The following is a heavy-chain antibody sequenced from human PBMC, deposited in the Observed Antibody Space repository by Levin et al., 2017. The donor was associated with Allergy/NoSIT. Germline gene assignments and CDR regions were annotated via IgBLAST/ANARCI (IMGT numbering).Heavy chain of an antibody. V-gene: IGHV3-23*01. Sequence: PGGSLRLSCAASGFTFSSYAMSWVRQAPGKGLEWVSAISGSGGSTYYADSVKGRFTISRDNSKNTLYLQMNSLRAEDTAVYYCAKDRQQQLDFLPLEYNWFDPWGQGTLVTVSS. CDR3: AKDRQQQLDFLPLEYNWFDP. CDR1: GFTFSSYA. D-gene: IGHD6-13*01. CDR2: ISGSGGST. J-gene: IGHJ5*02.